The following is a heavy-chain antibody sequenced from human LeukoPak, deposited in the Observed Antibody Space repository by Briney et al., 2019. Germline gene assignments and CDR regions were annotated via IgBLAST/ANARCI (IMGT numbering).Heavy chain of an antibody. J-gene: IGHJ6*02. V-gene: IGHV1-24*01. CDR1: GYTLTELS. CDR2: FDPEDGET. CDR3: ATDLPSSIAARPDYYYYGMDV. D-gene: IGHD6-6*01. Sequence: ASVKVSCKVSGYTLTELSMHWVRQAPGKGLEWMGGFDPEDGETIYAQKFQRRVTMTEDTSTDTAYMELSSLRSEDTAVYYCATDLPSSIAARPDYYYYGMDVWGQGTTVTVSS.